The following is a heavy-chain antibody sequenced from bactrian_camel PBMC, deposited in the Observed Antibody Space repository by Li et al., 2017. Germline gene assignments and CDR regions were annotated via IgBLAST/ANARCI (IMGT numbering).Heavy chain of an antibody. CDR3: AAEVSFRIWFDAEYPYDE. J-gene: IGHJ4*01. CDR1: GFTFSNYV. Sequence: VQLVESGGGLVQPGGSLRLSCEASGFTFSNYVMNWVRQAPGKGLEWVSTIAYDGTTYYGDSWKGRFIISQDAAKNTVYLQMNSLEPEDTGMYFCAAEVSFRIWFDAEYPYDEWGQGTQVTV. CDR2: IAYDGTT. D-gene: IGHD1*01. V-gene: IGHV3S10*01.